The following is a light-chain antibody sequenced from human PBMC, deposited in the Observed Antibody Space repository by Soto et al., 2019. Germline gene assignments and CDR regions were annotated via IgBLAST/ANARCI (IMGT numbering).Light chain of an antibody. V-gene: IGLV2-14*01. CDR2: DVS. CDR1: SSDVGGYNY. Sequence: QSVLTQPASVSGSPGQSITISCAGTSSDVGGYNYVSWYQQHPGKAPKLMIYDVSNRPSGVSNRFSGSKSGNTASLTISGLQAEDEADYYCSSYTSSSTRVFGTGTKVXV. J-gene: IGLJ1*01. CDR3: SSYTSSSTRV.